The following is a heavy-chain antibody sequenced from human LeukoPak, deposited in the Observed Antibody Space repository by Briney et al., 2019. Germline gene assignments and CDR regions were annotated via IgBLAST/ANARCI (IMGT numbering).Heavy chain of an antibody. Sequence: GGSLRLSCAASGFTFSSYDMHWVRQATGKGLEWVSGIHTAGDTHYPDSVKGRFTISREDAKNSVYLQMNSLTVGDTAVYFCARVKRDASGWYEFDNWGQGTLVTVSS. V-gene: IGHV3-13*01. J-gene: IGHJ4*02. CDR2: IHTAGDT. CDR3: ARVKRDASGWYEFDN. CDR1: GFTFSSYD. D-gene: IGHD6-19*01.